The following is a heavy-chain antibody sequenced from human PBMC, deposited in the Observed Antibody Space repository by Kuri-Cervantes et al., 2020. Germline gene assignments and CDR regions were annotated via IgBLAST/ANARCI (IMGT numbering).Heavy chain of an antibody. Sequence: GGSLRLSCAASGFSFSNYAMSWVRQAPGKGLEWVSYISSSGSAISYADSVKGRFTISRDNAKNSLYLQMNSLRAEDTAVYYCARGCSGGSCQDAFDIWGQGTMVTVSS. CDR2: ISSSGSAI. J-gene: IGHJ3*02. CDR3: ARGCSGGSCQDAFDI. D-gene: IGHD2-15*01. V-gene: IGHV3-48*03. CDR1: GFSFSNYA.